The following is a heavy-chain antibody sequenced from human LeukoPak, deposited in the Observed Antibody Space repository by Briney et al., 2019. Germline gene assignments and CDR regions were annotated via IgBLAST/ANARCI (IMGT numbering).Heavy chain of an antibody. D-gene: IGHD1-26*01. Sequence: GASVKVSCKASGYTFTAYYMHWVRQAPGQGLESMGWINPNSGGTNYAQKFQGRVTMTRDTSISTAYMELSRLRSDDTAVYYCARDVGRLVIVGATGHFDYWGQGTLVTVSS. CDR2: INPNSGGT. V-gene: IGHV1-2*02. CDR3: ARDVGRLVIVGATGHFDY. CDR1: GYTFTAYY. J-gene: IGHJ4*02.